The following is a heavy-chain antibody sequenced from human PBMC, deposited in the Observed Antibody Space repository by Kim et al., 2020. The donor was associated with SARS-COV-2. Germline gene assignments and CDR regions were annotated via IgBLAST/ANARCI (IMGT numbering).Heavy chain of an antibody. Sequence: NAAQTLQGRVALTTDTSTSTAFLELRSLRSDDTAVYFCARDRGYGDDTFDYWGQGTLVTVSS. D-gene: IGHD4-17*01. J-gene: IGHJ4*02. CDR3: ARDRGYGDDTFDY. V-gene: IGHV1-18*01.